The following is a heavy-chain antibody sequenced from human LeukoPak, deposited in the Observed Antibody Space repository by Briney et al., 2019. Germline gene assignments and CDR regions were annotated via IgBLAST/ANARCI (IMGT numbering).Heavy chain of an antibody. V-gene: IGHV3-20*04. CDR1: GFTFSSYG. CDR3: ARVSDISVAAYFDY. J-gene: IGHJ4*02. Sequence: PGGSLRLSCAASGFTFSSYGMDWVRQAPGKGLEWVSSINWNGGSTGYADSVKGRFTISRDNAKNSLYLQMNSLRAEDTALYYCARVSDISVAAYFDYWGQGTLVTVSS. CDR2: INWNGGST. D-gene: IGHD6-19*01.